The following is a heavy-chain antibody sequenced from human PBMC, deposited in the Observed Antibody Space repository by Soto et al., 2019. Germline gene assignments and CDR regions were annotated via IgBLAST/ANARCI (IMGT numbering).Heavy chain of an antibody. CDR3: ARRPLEYSDYSSGSFDT. CDR2: IYPGDSDT. Sequence: PGESLKISCKGSGYSFTSYWIGWVRQMPGKGLEWMGIIYPGDSDTRYSPSFQGQVTISADKSISTAYLQWSSLKASDTAMYYCARRPLEYSDYSSGSFDTWGQGTMVTVSS. V-gene: IGHV5-51*01. D-gene: IGHD5-12*01. CDR1: GYSFTSYW. J-gene: IGHJ3*02.